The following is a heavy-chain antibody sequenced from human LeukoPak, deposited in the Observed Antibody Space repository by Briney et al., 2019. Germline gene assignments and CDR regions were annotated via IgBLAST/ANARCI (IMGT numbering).Heavy chain of an antibody. V-gene: IGHV4-34*01. D-gene: IGHD3-9*01. CDR2: INHRGST. J-gene: IGHJ3*02. CDR3: ARGPHYDILTGYYNDAFDI. CDR1: GESFSGYY. Sequence: PSETLSLTCAVYGESFSGYYWSWIRQPPGKGLEWIGEINHRGSTNYNPSLKSRVTISVDTSKNQFSLKLSSVTAADTAVYYCARGPHYDILTGYYNDAFDIWGQGTMVTVSS.